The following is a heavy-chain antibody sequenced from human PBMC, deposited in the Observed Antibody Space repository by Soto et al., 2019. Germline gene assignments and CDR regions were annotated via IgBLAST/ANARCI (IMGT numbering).Heavy chain of an antibody. J-gene: IGHJ6*02. CDR1: GYTFTSYD. V-gene: IGHV1-8*01. CDR3: AGLVVAATLNHYYYGMDV. Sequence: ASVKVSCKASGYTFTSYDINWVRQATGQGLEWMGWMNPNSGNTGYAQKFQGRVTMTRNTSISTAYMELSSLRSEDTAVYYCAGLVVAATLNHYYYGMDVWGQGPTVTISS. D-gene: IGHD2-15*01. CDR2: MNPNSGNT.